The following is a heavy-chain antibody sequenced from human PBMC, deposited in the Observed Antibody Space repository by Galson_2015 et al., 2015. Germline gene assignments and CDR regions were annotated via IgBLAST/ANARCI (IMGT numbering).Heavy chain of an antibody. CDR3: QTLDGGRPFDY. V-gene: IGHV3-7*01. CDR2: IKGDGTEK. D-gene: IGHD4-23*01. J-gene: IGHJ4*02. CDR1: GFGFSTYW. Sequence: SMRLSCAASGFGFSTYWMGWVRQAPAKGLEWVATIKGDGTEKYYVDSVKGRFTISRDNTKNSLYLQMNSLRAEDTAVYYCQTLDGGRPFDYWGQGTLVTVSS.